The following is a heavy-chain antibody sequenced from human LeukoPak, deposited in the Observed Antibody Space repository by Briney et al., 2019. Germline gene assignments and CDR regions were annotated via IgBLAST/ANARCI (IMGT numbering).Heavy chain of an antibody. J-gene: IGHJ5*02. CDR3: ARHAPLWGIRGDNWFDP. V-gene: IGHV4-59*08. CDR2: IYHTGNT. CDR1: GGSISTYH. D-gene: IGHD3-10*01. Sequence: PSETLSLTCTVSGGSISTYHWSWIRQPPGKGLEWIGEIYHTGNTNYNPSLNSRVSISLDRSKNQFSLKLSSVTAADTAVYYCARHAPLWGIRGDNWFDPWGQGTLVTVSS.